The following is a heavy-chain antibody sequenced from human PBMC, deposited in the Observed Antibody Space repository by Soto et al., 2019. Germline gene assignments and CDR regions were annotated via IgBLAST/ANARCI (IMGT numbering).Heavy chain of an antibody. CDR3: AGVSCRSTSCYENYYFGMDV. D-gene: IGHD2-2*01. V-gene: IGHV1-69*06. CDR2: IIPMFGTA. Sequence: SVKVSCKASGGTFTTYAITWVRQAPGQGLEWMGGIIPMFGTANYAQKFQGRVTLTADKSTSTAYMELSSLRSDDTAVYYCAGVSCRSTSCYENYYFGMDVWGQGTTVTVSS. CDR1: GGTFTTYA. J-gene: IGHJ6*02.